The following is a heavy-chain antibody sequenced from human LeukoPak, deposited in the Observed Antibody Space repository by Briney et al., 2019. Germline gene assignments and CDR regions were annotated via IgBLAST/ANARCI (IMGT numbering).Heavy chain of an antibody. J-gene: IGHJ4*02. V-gene: IGHV1-2*02. D-gene: IGHD3-10*01. CDR3: ARAIDYGSGSYLLDC. CDR1: GYTFTGYY. CDR2: INPNSGGT. Sequence: ASAKVSCKASGYTFTGYYMHWVRQAPGQGLEWMGGINPNSGGTNYPQKFQGRVTMTRDTSISTAYMELSRLRSDDTAVYYCARAIDYGSGSYLLDCWGQGTLVTVSS.